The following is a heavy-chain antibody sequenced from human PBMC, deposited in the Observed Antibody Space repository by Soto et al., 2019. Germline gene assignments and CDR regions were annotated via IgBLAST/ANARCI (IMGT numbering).Heavy chain of an antibody. CDR1: GGTFSSYA. CDR3: ARSQGSSTSLEIYYYYYYGMDV. CDR2: IIPISETT. V-gene: IGHV1-69*01. D-gene: IGHD2-2*01. Sequence: QVQLVQSGAEVKKPGSSVKVSCKASGGTFSSYAISWVRQAPGQGLEWMGGIIPISETTNYAQKFQGRVKITADESKSTAYRELSSLISEDTAVYYCARSQGSSTSLEIYYYYYYGMDVWGQGTTVTVSS. J-gene: IGHJ6*02.